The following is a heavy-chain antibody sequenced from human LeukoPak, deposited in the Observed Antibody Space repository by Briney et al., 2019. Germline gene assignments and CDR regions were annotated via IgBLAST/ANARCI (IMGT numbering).Heavy chain of an antibody. V-gene: IGHV1-69*05. CDR3: ARDPGRFGYNWFDP. D-gene: IGHD3-16*01. Sequence: ASVKVSCKASGGTFSSYAISWVRQAPGQGLEWMGRIIPIFGTANYAQKFQGGVTITTDESTSTAYMELSSLRSEDTAVYYCARDPGRFGYNWFDPWGQGTLVTVSS. CDR1: GGTFSSYA. CDR2: IIPIFGTA. J-gene: IGHJ5*02.